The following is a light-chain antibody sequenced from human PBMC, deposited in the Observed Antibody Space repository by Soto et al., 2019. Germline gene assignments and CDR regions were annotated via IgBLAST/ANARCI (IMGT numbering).Light chain of an antibody. CDR3: QQANSFPIT. J-gene: IGKJ5*01. CDR1: QSISSY. Sequence: DITMTQSASSLSASVGDRFTITCLASQSISSYLNWYQQKPGKAPKLLIYAASSLQSGVPSRFSGSGSGTDFTLTISSLQPEDCAIYFCQQANSFPITFGQGTRLEIK. CDR2: AAS. V-gene: IGKV1-39*01.